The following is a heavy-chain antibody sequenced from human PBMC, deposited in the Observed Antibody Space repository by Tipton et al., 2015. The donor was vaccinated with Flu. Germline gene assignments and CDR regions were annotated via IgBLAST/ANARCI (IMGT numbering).Heavy chain of an antibody. CDR3: ARRDFSNYVSEPKSWFDP. CDR2: IYHRGST. Sequence: TLSLTCTVSGDSISGSYYRGWIRQAPGKGLEWVGNIYHRGSTYHNPSLKSRVTMSVDTSRNHLSLRLRSVTAADTAVYCCARRDFSNYVSEPKSWFDPWGQGILVTVSP. D-gene: IGHD4-11*01. V-gene: IGHV4-38-2*02. J-gene: IGHJ5*02. CDR1: GDSISGSYY.